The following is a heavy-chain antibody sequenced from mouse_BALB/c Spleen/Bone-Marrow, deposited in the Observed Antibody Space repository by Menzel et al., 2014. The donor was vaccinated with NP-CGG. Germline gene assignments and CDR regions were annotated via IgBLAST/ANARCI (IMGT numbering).Heavy chain of an antibody. J-gene: IGHJ3*01. Sequence: QVQLKESGAELARPGASVKLSCKASGYTFTDYYINWVKQRTGQGLEWIGEIYPGSGNTYYNEKFKGKATLTADKSSSTAYMQLSSLMSEDSAVYFCGRREYGNGGFAYWGQGTLVSVSA. V-gene: IGHV1-76*01. CDR3: GRREYGNGGFAY. D-gene: IGHD2-10*02. CDR2: IYPGSGNT. CDR1: GYTFTDYY.